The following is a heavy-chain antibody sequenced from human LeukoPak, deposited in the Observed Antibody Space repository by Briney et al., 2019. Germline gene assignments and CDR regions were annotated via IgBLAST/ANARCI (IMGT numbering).Heavy chain of an antibody. CDR1: GYTFTDYY. Sequence: ASVKVSCKVLGYTFTDYYMHWMQQAPGKGLEWMGLVDPEDGETIYAEKFQGRVTITADTSTDTAYMELSSLRSEDTAVYYCASSTSCSTCYYYMDVWGKGTTVTVSS. J-gene: IGHJ6*03. CDR3: ASSTSCSTCYYYMDV. V-gene: IGHV1-69-2*01. D-gene: IGHD2-2*02. CDR2: VDPEDGET.